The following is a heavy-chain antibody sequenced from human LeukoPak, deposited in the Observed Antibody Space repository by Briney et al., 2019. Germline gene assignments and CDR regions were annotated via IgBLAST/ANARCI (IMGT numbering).Heavy chain of an antibody. V-gene: IGHV1-2*02. CDR1: GYTFTGYY. Sequence: ASVKVSCKASGYTFTGYYMHWVRQAPGQGLEWMGWINPNSGGTNYAQKFQGRVTMTRDTSISTAYMELSSLRSEDTAVYYCARDNFSYYGIYYMDVWGKGTTVTVSS. CDR2: INPNSGGT. J-gene: IGHJ6*03. D-gene: IGHD4-17*01. CDR3: ARDNFSYYGIYYMDV.